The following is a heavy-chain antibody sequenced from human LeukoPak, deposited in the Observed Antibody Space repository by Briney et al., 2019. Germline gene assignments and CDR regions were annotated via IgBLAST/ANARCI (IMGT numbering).Heavy chain of an antibody. CDR2: IDWDDDK. D-gene: IGHD4-17*01. V-gene: IGHV2-70*11. CDR3: ARAFPTVTTFDY. J-gene: IGHJ4*02. CDR1: GFSLGTIGMC. Sequence: ESGPTLVNPTQTLTLTCSFSGFSLGTIGMCVSWIRQPPGKALEWLARIDWDDDKYYSTSLQTRLTISKDTSKNQVVLTMTNMDPVDTATYYCARAFPTVTTFDYWGQGTLVTVSS.